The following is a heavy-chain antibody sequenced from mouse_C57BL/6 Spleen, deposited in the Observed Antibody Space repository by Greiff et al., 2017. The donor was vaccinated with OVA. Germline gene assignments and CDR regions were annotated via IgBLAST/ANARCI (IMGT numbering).Heavy chain of an antibody. J-gene: IGHJ4*01. Sequence: QVQLKQSGAELARPGASVKLSCKASGYTFTSYGISWVKQRTGQGLEWIGEIYPRSGNTYYNEKFKGKATLTADKSSSTAYMELRSLTSEDSAVYFCARSTLDPYAMDYWGQGTSVTVSS. CDR3: ARSTLDPYAMDY. V-gene: IGHV1-81*01. CDR2: IYPRSGNT. CDR1: GYTFTSYG. D-gene: IGHD4-1*01.